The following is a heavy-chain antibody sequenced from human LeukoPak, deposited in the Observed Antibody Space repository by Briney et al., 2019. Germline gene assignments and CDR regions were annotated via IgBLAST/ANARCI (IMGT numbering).Heavy chain of an antibody. Sequence: GGSLRLSCAVSGFTFSSYWMHWVRQAPGKGLVWVSRININGNSTSYADSVKGRFTISRDNAKNTLYLQMNSLRAEDTAVYYCARDVGDAFDTWGQGTMVTVSS. V-gene: IGHV3-74*01. J-gene: IGHJ3*02. CDR1: GFTFSSYW. CDR3: ARDVGDAFDT. CDR2: ININGNST.